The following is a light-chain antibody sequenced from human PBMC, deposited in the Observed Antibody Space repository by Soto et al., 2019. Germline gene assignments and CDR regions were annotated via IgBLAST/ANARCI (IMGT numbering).Light chain of an antibody. CDR3: QQYGSSAS. J-gene: IGKJ1*01. CDR1: QSVSSS. V-gene: IGKV3-15*01. CDR2: GAS. Sequence: DMLMTQAPSTLSVYPDEIVTLSCRASQSVSSSLAWYQQRPGQAPRLLIYGASTRATGIPARFSGSGSGTDFTLTISRLDPEDFAVYYCQQYGSSASFGQGTKVDIK.